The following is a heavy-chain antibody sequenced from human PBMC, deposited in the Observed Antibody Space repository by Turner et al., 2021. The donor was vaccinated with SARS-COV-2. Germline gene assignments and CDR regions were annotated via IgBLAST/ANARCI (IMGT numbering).Heavy chain of an antibody. V-gene: IGHV4-39*01. J-gene: IGHJ5*02. D-gene: IGHD6-19*01. CDR3: ARQGREQWLASNWFDP. CDR1: GGSISSSSYY. Sequence: QLQLQESGPGLVKPSETLSLTCTVSGGSISSSSYYWGWILQPPGKGLEWIGIIDYSGSTYYTPSLKSRVTISVDTSKNQFSLKLSSVTAADTAVYYCARQGREQWLASNWFDPWGQGTLVTVSS. CDR2: IDYSGST.